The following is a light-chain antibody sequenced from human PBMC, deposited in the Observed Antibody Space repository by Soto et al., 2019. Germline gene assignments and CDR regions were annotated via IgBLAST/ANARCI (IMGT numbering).Light chain of an antibody. CDR3: LLYYGGARV. CDR2: STS. J-gene: IGLJ3*02. CDR1: TGAVTSGYS. V-gene: IGLV7-43*01. Sequence: QAVVTQEPSLTVSPGGTVTLTCASSTGAVTSGYSPNWFQQKPGQPPRALIYSTSNKYSWTPARFSGSLLGGKAALTLSGVQPEDEAEYYCLLYYGGARVFGGGTKLTVL.